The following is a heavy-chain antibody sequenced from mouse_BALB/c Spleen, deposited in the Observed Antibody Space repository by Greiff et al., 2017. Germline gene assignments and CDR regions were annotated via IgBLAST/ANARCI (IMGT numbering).Heavy chain of an antibody. CDR2: ISAGGSYT. J-gene: IGHJ4*01. D-gene: IGHD2-2*01. CDR3: AIGLYGSYAMDY. CDR1: GFTFSDYS. V-gene: IGHV5-4*02. Sequence: EVKLVESGGGLVKPGGSLKLSCAASGFTFSDYSMYWVRQTPEKRLEWVATISAGGSYTYYPDSVKGRFTISRDNAKNNLYLQMSSLKSEDTAMYYCAIGLYGSYAMDYWGQGTSVTVSA.